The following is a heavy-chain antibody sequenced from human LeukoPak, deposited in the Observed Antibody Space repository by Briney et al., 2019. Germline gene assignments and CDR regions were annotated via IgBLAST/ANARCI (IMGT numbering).Heavy chain of an antibody. CDR1: GGSISSSSYY. D-gene: IGHD3-22*01. J-gene: IGHJ4*02. CDR2: IYYSGST. Sequence: PSETLSLTCTVSGGSISSSSYYWGWIRQPPGKGLEWIGSIYYSGSTYYNPSLKSRVTISVDTSKNQFSLKLSSVTAADTAVYYCARLSPRYDSSVQFDYWGQGTLVTVSS. CDR3: ARLSPRYDSSVQFDY. V-gene: IGHV4-39*01.